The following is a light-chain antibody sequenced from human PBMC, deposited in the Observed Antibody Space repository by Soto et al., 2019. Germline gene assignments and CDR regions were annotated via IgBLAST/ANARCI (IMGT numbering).Light chain of an antibody. Sequence: EIVMTQSPATLSVSPGERATLSCRASQSVSSNLAWYQQKPGQAPRLLIYGASTRATCIPARFSGSVSGTEFTLTISSLQSEDFAVYYCQHYNNWPPWTFGQGTKVEIK. CDR3: QHYNNWPPWT. CDR2: GAS. V-gene: IGKV3-15*01. CDR1: QSVSSN. J-gene: IGKJ1*01.